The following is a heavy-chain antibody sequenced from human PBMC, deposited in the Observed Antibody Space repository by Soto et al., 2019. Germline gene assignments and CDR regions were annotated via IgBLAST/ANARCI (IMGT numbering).Heavy chain of an antibody. CDR3: ARATRITMIVVISFDY. Sequence: QVQLQQWGAGLLKPSETLSLTCAVYGGSFSGYYWSWIRQPPGKGLEWIGEINYSGSTNYNPSLKSRVTISVDTSKNQFSLKLSSVTAADTAVYYCARATRITMIVVISFDYWGQGTLVTVSS. J-gene: IGHJ4*02. CDR2: INYSGST. V-gene: IGHV4-34*01. D-gene: IGHD3-22*01. CDR1: GGSFSGYY.